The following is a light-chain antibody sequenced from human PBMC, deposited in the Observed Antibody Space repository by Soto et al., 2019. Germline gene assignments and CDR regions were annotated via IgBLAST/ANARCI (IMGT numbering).Light chain of an antibody. J-gene: IGKJ2*01. Sequence: DIPMTQSPSSLSASVGDRVTITCRASQSVSSYLNWYQQKPGKAPNLLIYAASSLQSGVPSRFSASGSGTDFTLTISSLQPEDFATYFCQQSYSIPQTFGQGTKLEIK. CDR3: QQSYSIPQT. CDR1: QSVSSY. CDR2: AAS. V-gene: IGKV1-39*01.